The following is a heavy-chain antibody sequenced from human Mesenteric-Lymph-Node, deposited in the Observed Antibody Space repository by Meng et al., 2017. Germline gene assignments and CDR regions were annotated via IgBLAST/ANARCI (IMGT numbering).Heavy chain of an antibody. CDR3: ARDHYPFYYYYGMDV. Sequence: SETLSLTCAVYGGSFSGYYGSWIRQPPGKGLEWIGEINHSGSTNYNPSLKSRVTISVDTSKNQFSLKLSSVTAADTAVYYCARDHYPFYYYYGMDVWGQGTTVTVSS. J-gene: IGHJ6*02. D-gene: IGHD3-10*01. CDR1: GGSFSGYY. CDR2: INHSGST. V-gene: IGHV4-34*01.